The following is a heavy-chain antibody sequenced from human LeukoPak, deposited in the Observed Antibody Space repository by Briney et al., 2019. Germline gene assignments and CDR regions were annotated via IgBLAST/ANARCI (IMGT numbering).Heavy chain of an antibody. CDR3: ARAETAAGSY. Sequence: GGSLRLSCTASGFSVSSHYMSWVCQAPGRGLEWVSVIYSDGSTNYADSVKGRLTISRDNSKNTVYLQMNNLRAEDTAVYYCARAETAAGSYWGQGTLVTVSS. J-gene: IGHJ4*02. D-gene: IGHD6-13*01. V-gene: IGHV3-53*01. CDR2: IYSDGST. CDR1: GFSVSSHY.